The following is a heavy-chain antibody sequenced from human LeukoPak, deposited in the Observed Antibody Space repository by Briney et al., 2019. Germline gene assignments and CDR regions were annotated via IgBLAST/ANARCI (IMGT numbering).Heavy chain of an antibody. CDR2: INTGNGNT. V-gene: IGHV1-3*04. CDR1: GYTFTSYA. Sequence: ASVKVSCKASGYTFTSYAMHWVRQAPGQRLECMGWINTGNGNTKYSQKFQGRVTMTRDTSTSTVYMELSSLRSEDTAVYYCAREDDILTGEDYYFDYWGQGTLVTVSS. CDR3: AREDDILTGEDYYFDY. J-gene: IGHJ4*02. D-gene: IGHD3-9*01.